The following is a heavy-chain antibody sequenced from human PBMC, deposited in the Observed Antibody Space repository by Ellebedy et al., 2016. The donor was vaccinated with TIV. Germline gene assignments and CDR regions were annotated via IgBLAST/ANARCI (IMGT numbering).Heavy chain of an antibody. CDR1: GYTFTSYG. CDR2: ISAYNGNT. CDR3: AREGGRCSSTSCYASAFDI. D-gene: IGHD2-2*01. V-gene: IGHV1-18*01. J-gene: IGHJ3*02. Sequence: ASVKVSXKASGYTFTSYGISWVRQAPGQGLEWMGWISAYNGNTNYAQKLQGRVTMTTDTSTSTAYMELRSLRSNDTAVYYCAREGGRCSSTSCYASAFDIWGQGTMVTVSS.